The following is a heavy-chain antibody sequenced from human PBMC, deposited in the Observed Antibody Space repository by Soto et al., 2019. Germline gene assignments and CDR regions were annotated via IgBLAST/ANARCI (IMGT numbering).Heavy chain of an antibody. CDR2: ISWDSGSI. Sequence: GGSLRLSCAASGFTFDDYAMHWVRQAPGKGLEWVSGISWDSGSIGYADSVKGRFTISRDNAKNSLYLQMNSLRAEGTALYYCAKGLYGSGSYGLDYWGQGTLVTVSS. CDR3: AKGLYGSGSYGLDY. V-gene: IGHV3-9*01. D-gene: IGHD3-10*01. J-gene: IGHJ4*02. CDR1: GFTFDDYA.